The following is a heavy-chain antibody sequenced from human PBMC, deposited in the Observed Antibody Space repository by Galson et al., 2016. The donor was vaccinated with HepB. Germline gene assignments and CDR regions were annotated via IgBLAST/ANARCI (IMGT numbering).Heavy chain of an antibody. CDR1: GGTFSSYG. CDR3: ARDPLFDY. J-gene: IGHJ4*02. Sequence: SVTVSCKASGGTFSSYGISWVRQAPGQGLEWMGGINPIFGTGNNAQKFQGRVTITADESTSTAYMELSSLRSEDTAVYYCARDPLFDYWGQGTLVTVSS. CDR2: INPIFGTG. V-gene: IGHV1-69*13.